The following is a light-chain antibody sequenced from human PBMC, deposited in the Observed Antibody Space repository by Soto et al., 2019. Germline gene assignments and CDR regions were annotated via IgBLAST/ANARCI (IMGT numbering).Light chain of an antibody. J-gene: IGKJ4*01. CDR1: QNVYNN. Sequence: EIVMTQSPATLSVSPGEGATLSCKASQNVYNNLAWYQQRPGQPPRLLIYDASTRATGISARFSGSGYGTEFTLTFSSLQSEDFAVYFCQQCRNWPLTVGGGTKVDIK. V-gene: IGKV3-15*01. CDR2: DAS. CDR3: QQCRNWPLT.